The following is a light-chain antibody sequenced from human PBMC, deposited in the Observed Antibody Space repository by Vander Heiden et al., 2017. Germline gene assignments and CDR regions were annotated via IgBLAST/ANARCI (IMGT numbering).Light chain of an antibody. CDR1: QGIRTS. CDR3: QQSYSTPRT. V-gene: IGKV1-39*01. J-gene: IGKJ5*01. CDR2: AAS. Sequence: IQMTQSPSFLSASLGDRVTIACRASQGIRTSLTWYKQRPGKPPQVLVYAASTLQSGVPSRFNGSGSGTDFTLAVTSLQPEDFATYFCQQSYSTPRTFGQGTRLEIK.